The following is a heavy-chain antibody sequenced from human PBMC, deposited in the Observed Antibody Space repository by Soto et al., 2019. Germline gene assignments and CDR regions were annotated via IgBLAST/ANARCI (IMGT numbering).Heavy chain of an antibody. CDR3: ARCRFYSSTWYTAFDI. J-gene: IGHJ3*02. CDR1: GGSIRGGYY. CDR2: VSNTGNT. Sequence: QLQLQESGPGRVKPSETLSLTVSFSGGSIRGGYYWGGFRQPPGKGLGGIGCVSNTGNTYQSPSLKSRLIISADTPNNQFSLRLSSVTAEDTAVYYCARCRFYSSTWYTAFDIWGHGTAVTVPS. D-gene: IGHD6-13*01. V-gene: IGHV4-39*01.